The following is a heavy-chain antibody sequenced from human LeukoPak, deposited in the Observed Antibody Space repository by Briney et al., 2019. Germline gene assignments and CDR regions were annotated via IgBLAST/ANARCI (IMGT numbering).Heavy chain of an antibody. Sequence: PSETLSLTCTVSGGSISGYYWSWIRQSPERGLEWIGYIYYSGSTNYNPSLKSRVTISLDTSRHHFPLKLTSMAAADTAFYYCARATYASTWSKIDSWGQGILVTVSS. CDR3: ARATYASTWSKIDS. CDR1: GGSISGYY. CDR2: IYYSGST. V-gene: IGHV4-59*01. D-gene: IGHD6-6*01. J-gene: IGHJ4*02.